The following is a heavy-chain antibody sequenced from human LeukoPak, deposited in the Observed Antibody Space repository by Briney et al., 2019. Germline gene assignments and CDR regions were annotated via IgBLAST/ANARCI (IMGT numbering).Heavy chain of an antibody. D-gene: IGHD6-19*01. Sequence: SDTLSLTCAVSGYSISSNNWWAWIRQPPGRGLEWIGYIYYSGSTYYNPYNPSLTSRVTMSVDTSKNQFSLKLDSVTEIDTAMYYCARNQAVAANRGAFDIWGQGTMVTVSS. CDR2: IYYSGST. V-gene: IGHV4-28*01. CDR3: ARNQAVAANRGAFDI. J-gene: IGHJ3*02. CDR1: GYSISSNNW.